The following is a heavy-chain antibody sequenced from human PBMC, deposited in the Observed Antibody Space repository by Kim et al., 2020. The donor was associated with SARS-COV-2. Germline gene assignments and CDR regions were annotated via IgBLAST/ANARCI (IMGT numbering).Heavy chain of an antibody. J-gene: IGHJ3*02. D-gene: IGHD2-2*01. V-gene: IGHV6-1*01. Sequence: GYAVSVKSRIAINPDTSKNQFSLQLNSVTPEDTAVYYCARLLSQYWAFDIWGQGTMVTVSS. CDR3: ARLLSQYWAFDI.